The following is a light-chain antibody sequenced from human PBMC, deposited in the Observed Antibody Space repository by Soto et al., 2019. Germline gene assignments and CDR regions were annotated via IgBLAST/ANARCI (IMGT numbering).Light chain of an antibody. CDR1: SSDVGGSKY. V-gene: IGLV2-8*01. Sequence: QSVLTQPPSASGSPGQSVSISCSGGSSDVGGSKYVSWYQVKPGKAPKLIIYEVNRRPEGAPYRFSGSKSGNTASLTVSGLQAEGEGDYYCFSYADSNNFVFGSGTKVTVL. CDR3: FSYADSNNFV. J-gene: IGLJ1*01. CDR2: EVN.